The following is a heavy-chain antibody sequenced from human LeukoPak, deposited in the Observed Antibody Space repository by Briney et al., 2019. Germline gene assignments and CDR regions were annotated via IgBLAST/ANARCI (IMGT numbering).Heavy chain of an antibody. J-gene: IGHJ4*02. D-gene: IGHD6-13*01. V-gene: IGHV3-7*01. CDR3: AREGYGYSSSWYSAYYDY. CDR2: IKQDGSEK. CDR1: GFTFSSYW. Sequence: GGSLRLSCAASGFTFSSYWMSWVRQAPGKGLEWVANIKQDGSEKYYVDSVKGRFTISRDNAKNSLYLQMNSLRAEDTAVYYCAREGYGYSSSWYSAYYDYWGQGTLVTVSS.